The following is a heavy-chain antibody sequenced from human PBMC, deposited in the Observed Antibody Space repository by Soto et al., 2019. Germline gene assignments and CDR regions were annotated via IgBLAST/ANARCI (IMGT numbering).Heavy chain of an antibody. V-gene: IGHV3-11*05. J-gene: IGHJ4*02. CDR2: IGGSSSYT. CDR1: GFPFSDYY. CDR3: ARRRPTGYYNY. D-gene: IGHD3-9*01. Sequence: QVQLVESGGDLVKPGGSLRLSCAASGFPFSDYYMSWIRQAPGKGLEWVSSIGGSSSYTNNADSVKGRFTISRDNAKNSLYLQMNSLRAEDTAVYYCARRRPTGYYNYWGPGTLVTVSA.